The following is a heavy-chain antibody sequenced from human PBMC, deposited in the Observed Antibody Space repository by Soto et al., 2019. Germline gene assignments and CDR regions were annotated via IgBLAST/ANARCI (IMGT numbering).Heavy chain of an antibody. Sequence: QVQLVQSGAEVKKPGASVKVSCKASGYTFTSYAMHWVRQAPGQRLQWMGWINAGNGNTKYSQKFQGRVTITRDTSASIPYVEPGSLRSEDTAVYYCARDAPALRFLEWLKRGWFDPWGQGTLVTVSS. J-gene: IGHJ5*02. CDR1: GYTFTSYA. CDR2: INAGNGNT. D-gene: IGHD3-3*01. CDR3: ARDAPALRFLEWLKRGWFDP. V-gene: IGHV1-3*01.